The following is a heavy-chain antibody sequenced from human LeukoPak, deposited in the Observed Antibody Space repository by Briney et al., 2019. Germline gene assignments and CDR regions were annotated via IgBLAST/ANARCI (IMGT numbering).Heavy chain of an antibody. Sequence: SETLSLTCAVSGASISSGDYSWSWIRQPPGMGLEWIGYIYHGGSTYYNPPLNSRVTISIDTSKNQFSLKLSSVTAADTAVYFCARRSTGNYNWFDPWGRGSLVTVSS. V-gene: IGHV4-30-2*01. CDR3: ARRSTGNYNWFDP. CDR1: GASISSGDYS. J-gene: IGHJ5*02. D-gene: IGHD1-1*01. CDR2: IYHGGST.